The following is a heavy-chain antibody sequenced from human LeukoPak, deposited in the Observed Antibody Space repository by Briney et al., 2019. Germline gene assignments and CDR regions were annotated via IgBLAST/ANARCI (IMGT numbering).Heavy chain of an antibody. CDR3: ARDHPGGAAANRGWFDP. CDR1: GGSFSGYY. V-gene: IGHV4-34*01. Sequence: SETLSLTCAVYGGSFSGYYWSWIRQPPGKGLEWIGEINHSGSTNYNPSLKSRVTISVDTSKNQFSLKLSSVTAADTAVYYCARDHPGGAAANRGWFDPWGQGTQVTVSS. CDR2: INHSGST. J-gene: IGHJ5*02. D-gene: IGHD6-13*01.